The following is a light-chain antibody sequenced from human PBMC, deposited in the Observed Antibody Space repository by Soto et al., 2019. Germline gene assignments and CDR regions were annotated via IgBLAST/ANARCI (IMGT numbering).Light chain of an antibody. CDR3: QQRSKLTPWT. CDR1: QSVSSY. V-gene: IGKV3-11*01. J-gene: IGKJ1*01. Sequence: EIVLTQSPATLSLSPGERATLSCRASQSVSSYLAWYQQKPGQAPRLLIYDASNRDTGIPARFSGSGSGTEFTLTISSLEPEDFEVYYCQQRSKLTPWTFGQGTKVDIK. CDR2: DAS.